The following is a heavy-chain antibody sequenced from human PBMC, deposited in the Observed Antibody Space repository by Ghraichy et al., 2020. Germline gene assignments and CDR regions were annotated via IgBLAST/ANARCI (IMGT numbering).Heavy chain of an antibody. CDR2: IYYSGST. Sequence: TLSLTCTVSGGSISSYYWSWIRQPPGKGLEWIGYIYYSGSTNYNPSLKSRVTISVDTSKNQFSLKLSSVTAADTAVYYCARHHVGIAVALDYWGQGTLVTVSS. CDR3: ARHHVGIAVALDY. CDR1: GGSISSYY. J-gene: IGHJ4*02. D-gene: IGHD6-19*01. V-gene: IGHV4-59*08.